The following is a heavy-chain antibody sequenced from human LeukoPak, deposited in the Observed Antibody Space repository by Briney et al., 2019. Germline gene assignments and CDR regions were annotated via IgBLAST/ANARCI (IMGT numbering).Heavy chain of an antibody. CDR3: ARGAIYCSGGSCYPGDY. D-gene: IGHD2-15*01. J-gene: IGHJ4*02. V-gene: IGHV1-2*02. Sequence: ASVKVSCKASGYTFTGYYMHWVRQAPGQGLEWMGWINPNSGGTNYAQKFQGRVTMTRDTSISTAYMELSRLRSDDTAVYYCARGAIYCSGGSCYPGDYWGRGTLVTVSS. CDR2: INPNSGGT. CDR1: GYTFTGYY.